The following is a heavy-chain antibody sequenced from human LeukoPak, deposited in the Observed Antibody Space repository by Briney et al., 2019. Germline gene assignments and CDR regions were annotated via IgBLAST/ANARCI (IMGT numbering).Heavy chain of an antibody. D-gene: IGHD3-10*01. CDR2: IYSGGST. J-gene: IGHJ4*02. CDR1: GGSISSSTYY. CDR3: TKGRGI. V-gene: IGHV4-39*03. Sequence: PSETLSLTCTASGGSISSSTYYWGWIRQPPGKGLEWIGNIYSGGSTYYNPSLKSRVTVSVDTSKNQFSLRLSSVTAADTAVYYCTKGRGIWGQGTLVTVSS.